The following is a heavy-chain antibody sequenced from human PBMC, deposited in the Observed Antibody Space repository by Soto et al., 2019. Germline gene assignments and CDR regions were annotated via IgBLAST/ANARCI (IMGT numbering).Heavy chain of an antibody. Sequence: ASLKVSCKASGYSFTNYAIHWVRQAPGQRLEWMGWINAGNGNTKYSQKFQGRVTITTDTSASTAYMELRSLRSDDTAVYYCARGSSLSLDAFDIWGQGTMVTVSS. V-gene: IGHV1-3*01. CDR2: INAGNGNT. CDR3: ARGSSLSLDAFDI. J-gene: IGHJ3*02. D-gene: IGHD2-2*01. CDR1: GYSFTNYA.